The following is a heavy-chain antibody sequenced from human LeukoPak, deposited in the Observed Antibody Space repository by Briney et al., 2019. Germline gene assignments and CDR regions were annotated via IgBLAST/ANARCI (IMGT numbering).Heavy chain of an antibody. CDR3: ARAPRPDYYYYYYMDV. CDR2: IIPIFGTA. J-gene: IGHJ6*03. V-gene: IGHV1-69*13. Sequence: ASVKVSCKASGGTFSSYAISWVRQAPGQGLEWMGGIIPIFGTANYAQKFQGRVTITADESTSTAYMELSSLRSEDTAVYYCARAPRPDYYYYYYMDVWGKGTTVTISS. CDR1: GGTFSSYA. D-gene: IGHD1-1*01.